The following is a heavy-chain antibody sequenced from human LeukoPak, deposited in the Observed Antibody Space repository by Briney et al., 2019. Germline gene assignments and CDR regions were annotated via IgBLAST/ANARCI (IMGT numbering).Heavy chain of an antibody. J-gene: IGHJ6*02. Sequence: PGRSLRLSCAASGFTFSSYAMHWVRQAPGKGLEWVAIISYDGSNKYYADSVEGRFTISRDNSKNTLYLQMNSLRAEDTAVYYCARHKVGMAIYYYGMDVWGQGTTVTVS. CDR3: ARHKVGMAIYYYGMDV. D-gene: IGHD5-12*01. V-gene: IGHV3-30-3*01. CDR1: GFTFSSYA. CDR2: ISYDGSNK.